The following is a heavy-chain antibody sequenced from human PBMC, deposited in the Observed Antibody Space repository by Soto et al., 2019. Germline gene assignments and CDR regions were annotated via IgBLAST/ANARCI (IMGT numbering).Heavy chain of an antibody. CDR2: INPNSGGT. V-gene: IGHV1-2*04. D-gene: IGHD5-12*01. Sequence: QVQLVQSGAEVKKPGASVKVSCKASGYTFTGYYMHWVRQAPGQGLEWMGWINPNSGGTNYAQKCQGWVXMTXDXHISKAYMELLRLRSDDTAVYYGARGTPITYWYFDLWGRGTLVTVSS. J-gene: IGHJ2*01. CDR1: GYTFTGYY. CDR3: ARGTPITYWYFDL.